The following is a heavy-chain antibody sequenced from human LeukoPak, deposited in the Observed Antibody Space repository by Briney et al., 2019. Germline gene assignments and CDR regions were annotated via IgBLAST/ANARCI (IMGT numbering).Heavy chain of an antibody. Sequence: PSETLSLTCTVSGGSINSNNYYWGWIRQSPGQGLEWIGSMYYSGSTYYNPSLKSRVTMSVDTSKNQFSLKLSSVTAADTAVYYCARDMQGLYSSSSWSSFDYWGQGTLVTVSS. CDR3: ARDMQGLYSSSSWSSFDY. D-gene: IGHD6-13*01. J-gene: IGHJ4*02. CDR2: MYYSGST. V-gene: IGHV4-39*07. CDR1: GGSINSNNYY.